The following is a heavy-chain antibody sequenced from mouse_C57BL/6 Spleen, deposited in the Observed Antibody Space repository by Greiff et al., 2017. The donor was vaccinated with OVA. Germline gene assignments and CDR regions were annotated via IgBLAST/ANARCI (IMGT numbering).Heavy chain of an antibody. D-gene: IGHD2-4*01. CDR2: IYPSDSET. Sequence: VQLQQSGAELVRPGSSVKLSCKASGYTFTSYWMDWVKQRPGQGLEWIGNIYPSDSETHYNQKFKDKATLTVDKSSSTAYLQLSSLTSEDSAVYYCARGDYENYFDYWGQGTTLTVSS. V-gene: IGHV1-61*01. CDR3: ARGDYENYFDY. CDR1: GYTFTSYW. J-gene: IGHJ2*01.